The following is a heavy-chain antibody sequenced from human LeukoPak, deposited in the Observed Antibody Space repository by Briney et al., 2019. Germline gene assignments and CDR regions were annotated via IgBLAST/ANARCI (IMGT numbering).Heavy chain of an antibody. CDR1: GGSFSGYY. Sequence: PSETLSLTCAVYGGSFSGYYWSWIRQPPGKGLELIGEINHSGSTNYNPSLKSRVTISVDTSKNQFSLKLSSVTAADTAVYYCARLGGLTMIVVVFDYWGQGALVTVSS. CDR3: ARLGGLTMIVVVFDY. D-gene: IGHD3-22*01. V-gene: IGHV4-34*01. CDR2: INHSGST. J-gene: IGHJ4*02.